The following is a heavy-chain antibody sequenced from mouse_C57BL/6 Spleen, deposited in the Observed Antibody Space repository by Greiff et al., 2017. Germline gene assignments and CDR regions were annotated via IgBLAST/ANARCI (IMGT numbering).Heavy chain of an antibody. J-gene: IGHJ4*01. CDR1: GYAFSSYW. V-gene: IGHV1-80*01. CDR3: ARSGAMDY. Sequence: VQLQQSGAELVKPGASVKISCKASGYAFSSYWMNWVKQRPGTGLEWIGQIYPGDGDTNYNGKFKGKATRTADKSSSTAYVQLSSLTSEDSAVYFCARSGAMDYWGQGTSGTVSS. CDR2: IYPGDGDT. D-gene: IGHD3-1*01.